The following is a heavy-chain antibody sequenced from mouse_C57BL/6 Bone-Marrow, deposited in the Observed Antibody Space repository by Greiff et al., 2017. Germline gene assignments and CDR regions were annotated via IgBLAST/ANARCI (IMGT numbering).Heavy chain of an antibody. CDR2: ISNGGGST. V-gene: IGHV5-12*01. CDR3: ARPPFYYDYDGFAY. D-gene: IGHD2-4*01. J-gene: IGHJ3*01. CDR1: GFTFSDYY. Sequence: DVMLVESGGGLVQPGGSLKLSCAASGFTFSDYYMYWVRQTPEKRLEWVAYISNGGGSTYYPDTVKGRFTISRDNAKNTLYLQMSRLKSEDTAMYYCARPPFYYDYDGFAYWGQGTLVTVSA.